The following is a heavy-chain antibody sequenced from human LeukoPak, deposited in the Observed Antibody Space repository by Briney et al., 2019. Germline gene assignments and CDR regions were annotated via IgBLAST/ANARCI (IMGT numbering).Heavy chain of an antibody. CDR3: ARIIPPGFLSPSGRQRREGFQANWFDP. CDR2: INPNSGGT. Sequence: ASVKVSCKASGYTFTGYYMHWVRQAPGQGLEWMGWINPNSGGTNYAQKFQGGVTMTRDTSISTAYMELSRLRSDDTAVYYCARIIPPGFLSPSGRQRREGFQANWFDPWGQGTLVTVSS. V-gene: IGHV1-2*02. D-gene: IGHD3-9*01. J-gene: IGHJ5*02. CDR1: GYTFTGYY.